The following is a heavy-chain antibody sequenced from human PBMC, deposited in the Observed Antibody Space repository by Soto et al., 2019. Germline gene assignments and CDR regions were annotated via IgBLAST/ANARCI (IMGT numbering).Heavy chain of an antibody. V-gene: IGHV2-5*02. D-gene: IGHD3-22*01. J-gene: IGHJ1*01. CDR3: AHSLQEGIVVGTACLD. Sequence: QITLKESGPPLVKPTQTLTLTCTFSGFSLSTSRGGVGWVRQPPGKALEWLTFIYWDGDKRYSPSLKSRLTPTRDTSQFPGVHTVTTMDPVDTATYSSAHSLQEGIVVGTACLDWGQGTLLTV. CDR2: IYWDGDK. CDR1: GFSLSTSRGG.